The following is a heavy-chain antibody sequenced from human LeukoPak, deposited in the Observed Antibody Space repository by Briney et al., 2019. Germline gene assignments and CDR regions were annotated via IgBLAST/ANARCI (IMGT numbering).Heavy chain of an antibody. Sequence: GGSLRLSCAASGFTFSSYAMSWVRQAPGKGLEWVSTITGSGGSTYYADSVKGRFTISRDNAKNSLYLQMNSLRAEDTAVYYCARATTYYYDSSVGYWGQGTLVTVSS. CDR1: GFTFSSYA. D-gene: IGHD3-22*01. CDR3: ARATTYYYDSSVGY. CDR2: ITGSGGST. V-gene: IGHV3-23*01. J-gene: IGHJ4*02.